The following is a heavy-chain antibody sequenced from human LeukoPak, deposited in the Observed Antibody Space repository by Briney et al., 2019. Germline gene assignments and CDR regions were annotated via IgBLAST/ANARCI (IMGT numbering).Heavy chain of an antibody. Sequence: GGSLTLSCAASGFTFSSYWMSWVRQAPGKGLEWVANIKQDGSEKYYVDSVKGRFTISRDNAKNSLYLQMNSLRAEDTAVYYCARDYSYRSSWDYYYYGMDVWGQGTTVTVS. CDR1: GFTFSSYW. D-gene: IGHD6-13*01. V-gene: IGHV3-7*01. CDR3: ARDYSYRSSWDYYYYGMDV. J-gene: IGHJ6*02. CDR2: IKQDGSEK.